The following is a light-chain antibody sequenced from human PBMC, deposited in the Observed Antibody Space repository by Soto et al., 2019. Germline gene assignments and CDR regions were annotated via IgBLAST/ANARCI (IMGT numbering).Light chain of an antibody. J-gene: IGLJ2*01. CDR1: SGHSNYA. CDR3: QTWGSGIVV. V-gene: IGLV4-69*01. Sequence: QLVRTQSPSASASLGASVKLTCTLSSGHSNYAIAWHQQQSEKGPRYLMKLNSDGSHSKGDGIPDRFSGSSSGAERYLTISSLQSEDEADYYCQTWGSGIVVFGGGTKVTVL. CDR2: LNSDGSH.